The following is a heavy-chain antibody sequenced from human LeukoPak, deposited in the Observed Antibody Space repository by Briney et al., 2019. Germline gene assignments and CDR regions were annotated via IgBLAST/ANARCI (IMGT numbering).Heavy chain of an antibody. Sequence: PGRSLRLSCAASGFTFSSYGMHWVRQAPGKGLEWVAVISYDGSNKYYADSVKGRFTISRDNSKNTLYLQMNSLRAEDTAVYYCAKLHEEGDDYVFDYWGQGTLVTVSS. D-gene: IGHD4-17*01. CDR1: GFTFSSYG. V-gene: IGHV3-30*18. CDR2: ISYDGSNK. J-gene: IGHJ4*02. CDR3: AKLHEEGDDYVFDY.